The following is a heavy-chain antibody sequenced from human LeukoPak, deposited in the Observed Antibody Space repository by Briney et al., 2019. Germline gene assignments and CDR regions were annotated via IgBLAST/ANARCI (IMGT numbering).Heavy chain of an antibody. CDR1: GYTFTSYA. CDR3: ARESTSAASDY. J-gene: IGHJ4*02. CDR2: IIPILDIP. D-gene: IGHD6-13*01. Sequence: SVKVSCKASGYTFTSYAMNWVRQAPGQGLEWMGRIIPILDIPNYAQKFQGRVTITADKSTSTAYMELSGLRSEDTAVYYCARESTSAASDYWGQGTLVTVSS. V-gene: IGHV1-69*04.